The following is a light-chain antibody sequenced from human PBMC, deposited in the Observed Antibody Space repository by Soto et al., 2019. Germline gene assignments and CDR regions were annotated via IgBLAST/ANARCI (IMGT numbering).Light chain of an antibody. CDR1: ESIASY. CDR3: QQSYRTPHT. J-gene: IGKJ4*01. V-gene: IGKV1-39*01. CDR2: SAS. Sequence: DIQMTQSPSSLSASVGDRVTITCRASESIASYVRWYQQRPGKAPNLLIYSASSLQSGVPSRFGGRGSGTECTLTISSLQPEDLGTYYCQQSYRTPHTFGGGTKVQIK.